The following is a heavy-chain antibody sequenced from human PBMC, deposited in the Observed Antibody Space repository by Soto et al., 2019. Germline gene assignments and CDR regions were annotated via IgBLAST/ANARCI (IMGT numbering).Heavy chain of an antibody. CDR3: ARHSNLAY. V-gene: IGHV1-46*01. CDR1: GYTFTSYY. D-gene: IGHD7-27*01. Sequence: ASVKVSCKASGYTFTSYYMHWVRQAPVQGLEWMGIINPSCGGTSYAQNFQGRVTMTRETSTSTVYMELSSLSSEDTAVYYCARHSNLAYWGQGTLVTVSS. J-gene: IGHJ4*02. CDR2: INPSCGGT.